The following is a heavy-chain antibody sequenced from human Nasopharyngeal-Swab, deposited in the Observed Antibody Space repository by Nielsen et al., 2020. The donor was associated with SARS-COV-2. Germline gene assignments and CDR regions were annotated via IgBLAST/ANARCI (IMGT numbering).Heavy chain of an antibody. CDR2: ISGSGGST. CDR1: GFTFSNYA. V-gene: IGHV3-23*01. J-gene: IGHJ4*02. D-gene: IGHD3-10*01. CDR3: AKEWGSGSYYSY. Sequence: GESLKISCAVSGFTFSNYAMSWVRQAPGKGLEWVSAISGSGGSTYYADSVKGRFTISRDNYKKTLYLQMNSLRAEDTAVYYCAKEWGSGSYYSYWGQGTLVTVSS.